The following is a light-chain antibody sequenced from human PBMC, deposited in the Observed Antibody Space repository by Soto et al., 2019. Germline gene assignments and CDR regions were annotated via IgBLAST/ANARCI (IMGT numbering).Light chain of an antibody. J-gene: IGLJ1*01. CDR1: SSDVGNYNR. CDR2: EVN. CDR3: CSYTNSAYV. V-gene: IGLV2-18*02. Sequence: QSALTQPPSVSGSPGQSVAISCTGTSSDVGNYNRVSWYQQPPGTAPKLMIYEVNKRPSGVPDRFSGSKSGNTASLTISGLQAEDGGDYYCCSYTNSAYVFGTGTKVTVL.